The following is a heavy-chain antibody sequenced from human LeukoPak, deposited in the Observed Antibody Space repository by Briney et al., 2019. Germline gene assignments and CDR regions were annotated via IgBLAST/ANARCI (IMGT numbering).Heavy chain of an antibody. D-gene: IGHD6-13*01. CDR3: ARETIAAAGIWADY. J-gene: IGHJ4*02. Sequence: SETLSLTCTVSGGSISSSTYHWGWVRQPPGKGPEWIGSIYHSGNTYYNASLKSRVTISVDTSKNQFSLKLSSVTAADTAVYYCARETIAAAGIWADYWGQGTLVTVSS. CDR1: GGSISSSTYH. CDR2: IYHSGNT. V-gene: IGHV4-39*07.